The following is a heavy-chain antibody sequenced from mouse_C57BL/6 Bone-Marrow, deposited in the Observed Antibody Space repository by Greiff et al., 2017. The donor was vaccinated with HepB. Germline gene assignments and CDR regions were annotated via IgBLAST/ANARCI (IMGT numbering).Heavy chain of an antibody. Sequence: EVQLQQSGAELVRPGASVKLSCTASGFNIKDDYMHWVKQRPEQGLEWIEWIDPENGDTEYASKFQGKATITADTSSNTAYLQLSILTSEDTAVYYCPTSYFYAMDDWGQGTSVTVSS. CDR3: PTSYFYAMDD. V-gene: IGHV14-4*01. D-gene: IGHD2-10*01. CDR2: IDPENGDT. CDR1: GFNIKDDY. J-gene: IGHJ4*01.